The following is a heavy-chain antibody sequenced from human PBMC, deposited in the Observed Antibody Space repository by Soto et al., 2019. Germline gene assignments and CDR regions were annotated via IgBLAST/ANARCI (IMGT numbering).Heavy chain of an antibody. CDR2: INPNSGGT. V-gene: IGHV1-2*02. CDR1: GYTFNVYY. Sequence: ASVKVSCKASGYTFNVYYTHWVRQAPGQGLEWMGWINPNSGGTNYAQKFQGRVTMTRDTSISTAYMELSGLRPDDTAVYYCASGFNSCYKACAFDIWGQGTMVTV. D-gene: IGHD2-2*02. CDR3: ASGFNSCYKACAFDI. J-gene: IGHJ3*02.